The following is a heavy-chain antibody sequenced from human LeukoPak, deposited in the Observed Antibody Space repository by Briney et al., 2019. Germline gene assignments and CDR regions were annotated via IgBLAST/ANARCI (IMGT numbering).Heavy chain of an antibody. CDR2: IYTSGTT. Sequence: KPSETLSLTCAASGCTISSYYWSWIRQPPGKGLEWIGRIYTSGTTNYNPSLKSRVTISVDKSTNQLSLQLSSLPAADTAADSCARVGFLEWLLYERYYFDYWGQGTLVTVSS. D-gene: IGHD3-3*01. J-gene: IGHJ4*02. V-gene: IGHV4-4*07. CDR3: ARVGFLEWLLYERYYFDY. CDR1: GCTISSYY.